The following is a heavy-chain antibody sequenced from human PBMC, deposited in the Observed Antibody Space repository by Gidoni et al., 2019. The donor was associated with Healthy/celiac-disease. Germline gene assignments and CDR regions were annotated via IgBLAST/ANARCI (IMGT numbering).Heavy chain of an antibody. V-gene: IGHV3-30-3*01. J-gene: IGHJ6*02. CDR2: ISYDGSNK. CDR1: GFTFSSYA. Sequence: QVQLVESGGGVVQPGRSLRLSCAASGFTFSSYAMHWVHQAPGKGLGWVAVISYDGSNKYYADSVKGRFTISRDNSKNTLYLQMNSLRAEDTAVYYCARNIWFGELLRSHYYYGMDVWGQGTTVTVSS. CDR3: ARNIWFGELLRSHYYYGMDV. D-gene: IGHD3-10*01.